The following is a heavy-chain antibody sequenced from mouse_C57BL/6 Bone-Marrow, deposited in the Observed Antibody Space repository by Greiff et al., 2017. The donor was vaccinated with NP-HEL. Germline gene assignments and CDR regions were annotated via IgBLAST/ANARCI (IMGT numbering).Heavy chain of an antibody. V-gene: IGHV3-6*01. J-gene: IGHJ2*01. CDR1: GYSITSGYY. Sequence: EVKLQESGPGLVKPSQSLSLTCSVTGYSITSGYYWNWIRQFPGNKLEWMGYISYDGSNNYNPSLKNRITFTRDTSKNQFFLKLNSVTTEDTATYYCARRGTTVVGGYFDYWGQGTTLTVSS. CDR2: ISYDGSN. D-gene: IGHD1-1*01. CDR3: ARRGTTVVGGYFDY.